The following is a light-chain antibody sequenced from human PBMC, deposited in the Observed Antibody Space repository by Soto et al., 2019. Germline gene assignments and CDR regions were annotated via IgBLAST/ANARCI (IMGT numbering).Light chain of an antibody. Sequence: DIQMTQSPSSLSASVGDRVTITCQASQDISNYLNWYQQKPGKAPKFLIYDASNLKTGVPSRFTGGGSGTDFTFTISSLQPEDIATYFCQQYDSLPYTFGQGTKLEIK. CDR3: QQYDSLPYT. V-gene: IGKV1-33*01. CDR1: QDISNY. J-gene: IGKJ2*01. CDR2: DAS.